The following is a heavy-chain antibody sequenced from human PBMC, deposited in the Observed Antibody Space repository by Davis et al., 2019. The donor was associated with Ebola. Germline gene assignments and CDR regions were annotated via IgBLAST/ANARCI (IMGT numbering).Heavy chain of an antibody. CDR3: ATLRRTITGMDDGFDI. V-gene: IGHV5-51*01. D-gene: IGHD1-20*01. Sequence: GESLKISCEGSGYIFPSYWIGWVRQMPGKGLEWMGIIYPGDSDIKYSPSFQGQVTISADKSISTAYLQWSSLKASDTAMYYCATLRRTITGMDDGFDIWGHGTMVTVSS. CDR1: GYIFPSYW. CDR2: IYPGDSDI. J-gene: IGHJ3*02.